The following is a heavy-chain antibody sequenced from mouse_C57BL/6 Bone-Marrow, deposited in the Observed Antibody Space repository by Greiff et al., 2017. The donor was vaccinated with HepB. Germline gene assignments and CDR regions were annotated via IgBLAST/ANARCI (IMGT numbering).Heavy chain of an antibody. CDR3: ARLSDSSGYHYYAMDY. Sequence: EVKLMESGGDLVKPGGSLKLSCAASGFTFSSYGMSWVRQTPDKRLEWVATISSGGSYTYYPDSVKGRFTISRDNAKNTLYLQMSSLKSEDTAMYYCARLSDSSGYHYYAMDYWGQGTSVTVSS. D-gene: IGHD3-2*02. CDR1: GFTFSSYG. CDR2: ISSGGSYT. J-gene: IGHJ4*01. V-gene: IGHV5-6*01.